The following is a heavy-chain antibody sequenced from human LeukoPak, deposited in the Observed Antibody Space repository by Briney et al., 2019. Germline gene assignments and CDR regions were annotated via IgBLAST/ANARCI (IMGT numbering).Heavy chain of an antibody. J-gene: IGHJ3*02. Sequence: SVKVSCKASGGTFSSYAISWVRQAPGQGLEWMGRIIPILGIANHAQKFQGRVTITADKSTSTAYMELSSLRSEDTAVYYCAAPPTAWPSIFGFDIWGQGTMVTVSS. V-gene: IGHV1-69*04. CDR1: GGTFSSYA. D-gene: IGHD3-3*02. CDR2: IIPILGIA. CDR3: AAPPTAWPSIFGFDI.